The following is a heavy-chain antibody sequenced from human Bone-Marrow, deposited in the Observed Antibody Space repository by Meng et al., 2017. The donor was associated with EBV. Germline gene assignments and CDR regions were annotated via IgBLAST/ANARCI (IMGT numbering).Heavy chain of an antibody. CDR1: GYTFTSYA. J-gene: IGHJ6*02. D-gene: IGHD3-10*01. CDR3: ARELTLWYEVYGMDV. Sequence: QVQLVKTCSELKKPGASVKVSCKASGYTFTSYAMNWVRQAPGQGLEWMGWINTNTGNPTYAQGFTGRFVFSLDTSVSTAYLQISSLKAEDTAVYYCARELTLWYEVYGMDVWGQGTTVTVSS. CDR2: INTNTGNP. V-gene: IGHV7-4-1*02.